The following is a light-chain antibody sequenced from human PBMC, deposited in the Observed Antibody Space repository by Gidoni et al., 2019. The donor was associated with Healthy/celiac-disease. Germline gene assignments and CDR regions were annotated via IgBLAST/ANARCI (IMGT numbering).Light chain of an antibody. CDR2: GAS. CDR3: QQYNNWPPEYT. V-gene: IGKV3-15*01. J-gene: IGKJ2*01. CDR1: QSVSSN. Sequence: EVVITQSQATLSVSPGERATLSCRASQSVSSNLAWYQQKPGQAPRLLTYGASTRATGIPARFSGSGSGTEFTRTISSLQSEDFAVYYCQQYNNWPPEYTFXQXTKLXIK.